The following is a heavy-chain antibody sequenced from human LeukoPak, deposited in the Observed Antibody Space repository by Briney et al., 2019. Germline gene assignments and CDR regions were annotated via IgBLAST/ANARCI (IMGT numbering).Heavy chain of an antibody. V-gene: IGHV1-8*02. D-gene: IGHD2-15*01. CDR3: VRIRYCSGGSCYFFDY. CDR2: MNPNSGNT. CDR1: GGTFSSYA. J-gene: IGHJ4*02. Sequence: ASVKVSCKASGGTFSSYAISWVRQAPGQGLEWMGWMNPNSGNTGYAQKFQGRVTMTRNTSISTAYMELSSLRSEDTAVYYCVRIRYCSGGSCYFFDYWGQGTLVTVSS.